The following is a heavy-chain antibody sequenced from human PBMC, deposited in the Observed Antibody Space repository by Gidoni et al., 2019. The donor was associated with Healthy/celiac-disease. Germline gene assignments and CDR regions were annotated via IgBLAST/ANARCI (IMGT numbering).Heavy chain of an antibody. V-gene: IGHV4-59*01. CDR1: GGSISSYY. Sequence: QVQLQESCPGLVRPAETLSLTCTVSGGSISSYYWSWIRQPPGKGLEWSGYIYSSWSTNYNPSLKSRVTISVDTSKNQFSLKLSSVTAADTAVYYCARGDYDILTGYPSYGMDVWGQGTTVTVSS. CDR3: ARGDYDILTGYPSYGMDV. CDR2: IYSSWST. D-gene: IGHD3-9*01. J-gene: IGHJ6*02.